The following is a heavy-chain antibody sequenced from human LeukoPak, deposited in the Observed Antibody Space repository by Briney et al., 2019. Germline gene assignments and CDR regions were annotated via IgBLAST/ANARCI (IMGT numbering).Heavy chain of an antibody. J-gene: IGHJ6*03. V-gene: IGHV1-18*01. CDR3: ARDHCGACICFRYFYYMGF. Sequence: ASVKVSCKASGYTFTSYGISWVRQAPGQGLEWMGWISAYNGNTNYAQKLQGRVTMTTDTSTSTAYMELRSLRSGDTAVFYCARDHCGACICFRYFYYMGFWGKGTTITVSS. CDR2: ISAYNGNT. D-gene: IGHD4/OR15-4a*01. CDR1: GYTFTSYG.